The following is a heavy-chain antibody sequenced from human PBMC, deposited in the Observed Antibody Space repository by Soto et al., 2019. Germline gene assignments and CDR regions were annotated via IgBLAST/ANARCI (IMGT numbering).Heavy chain of an antibody. CDR1: GGTFSSYA. CDR3: GRAGFLKAGADPYYFDY. Sequence: SVKVSCKASGGTFSSYAISWVRQAPGQGLEWMGGIIPIFGTANYAQKFQGRVTITADESTSTAYMELRSLRSEDTAGDHWGRAGFLKAGADPYYFDYWGQGTLVTVSS. V-gene: IGHV1-69*13. D-gene: IGHD6-19*01. J-gene: IGHJ4*02. CDR2: IIPIFGTA.